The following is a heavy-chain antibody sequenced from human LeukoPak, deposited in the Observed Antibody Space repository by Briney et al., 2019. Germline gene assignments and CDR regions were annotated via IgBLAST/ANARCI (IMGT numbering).Heavy chain of an antibody. CDR1: GYPFTSYY. CDR3: ARVPTATNGRFDP. CDR2: ISPNSGGT. D-gene: IGHD1/OR15-1a*01. V-gene: IGHV1-2*02. Sequence: ASVKVSCKTSGYPFTSYYIHWVRQAPGQGLEWMGWISPNSGGTKYAQKFQGRVTMTRDTSISTAYMEFSSLRFDDTALYYCARVPTATNGRFDPWGQGTLVSVSS. J-gene: IGHJ5*02.